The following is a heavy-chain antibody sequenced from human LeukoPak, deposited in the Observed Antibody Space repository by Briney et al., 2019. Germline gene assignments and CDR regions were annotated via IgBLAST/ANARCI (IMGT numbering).Heavy chain of an antibody. J-gene: IGHJ4*02. CDR1: GFTFSSYG. V-gene: IGHV3-30*02. Sequence: SLRLSCAASGFTFSSYGMHWVRQAPGKGLEWVAFIRYDGGNEYYADSVKGRFTISRDNSKNTLYLQMNSLRAEDTAVYYCAKDPRVSSGWNGTAYWGQGTLVT. CDR2: IRYDGGNE. CDR3: AKDPRVSSGWNGTAY. D-gene: IGHD6-19*01.